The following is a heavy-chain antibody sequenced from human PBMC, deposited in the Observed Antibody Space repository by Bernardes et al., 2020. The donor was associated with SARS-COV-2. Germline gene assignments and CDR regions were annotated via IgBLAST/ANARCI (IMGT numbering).Heavy chain of an antibody. CDR2: IDHSGST. CDR3: ARDLRLRIAAAGNWFDP. D-gene: IGHD6-13*01. J-gene: IGHJ5*02. Sequence: SETLSLTCAVSGGSISSINWWRCVLQPPGKGLEWIGEIDHSGSTNYNPSLKSRVTISVDKSKNQFSLKLSSVTAADTAVYYCARDLRLRIAAAGNWFDPWGQGTLVTVSS. CDR1: GGSISSINW. V-gene: IGHV4-4*02.